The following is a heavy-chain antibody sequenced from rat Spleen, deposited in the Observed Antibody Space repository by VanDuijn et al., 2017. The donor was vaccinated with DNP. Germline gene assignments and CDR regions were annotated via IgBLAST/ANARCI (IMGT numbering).Heavy chain of an antibody. CDR3: AGEHLGVQS. D-gene: IGHD4-3*01. V-gene: IGHV4-2*01. CDR1: GFSFNDYW. Sequence: EVTLLVSGGGLVQPGRSLNLSCAGSGFSFNDYWMGWVRQAPGKGLEWIGEINQDSSRINYAPSLKDKFTISRDNAQNTLYLQMSKLGSEDTAIYYCAGEHLGVQSWGQGVMVTVSS. CDR2: INQDSSRI. J-gene: IGHJ2*01.